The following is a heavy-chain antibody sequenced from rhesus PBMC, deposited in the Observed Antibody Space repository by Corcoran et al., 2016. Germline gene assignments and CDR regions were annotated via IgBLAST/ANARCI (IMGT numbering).Heavy chain of an antibody. J-gene: IGHJ2*01. CDR2: NNTVTANP. V-gene: IGHV7-114*01. CDR3: SRHVNWYFDI. CDR1: GYSFTSLG. Sequence: QVQLVQSGAEVKQPGASVKVSCQPSGYSFTSLGINWVRQAHGQRLEWMGRNNTVTANPTHTPGLTARFTFSMDTSISMAYLQIRSLKAEDTAVYYCSRHVNWYFDIWGPGTPITISS.